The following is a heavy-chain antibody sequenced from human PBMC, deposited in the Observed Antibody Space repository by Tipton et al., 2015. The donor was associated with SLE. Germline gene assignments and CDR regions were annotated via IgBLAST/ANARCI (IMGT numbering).Heavy chain of an antibody. CDR2: ISSRGTTM. CDR3: ARDYDDKFWGSPPGNF. D-gene: IGHD3-16*01. Sequence: SLRLSCAASGFTFSDYYMSWIRQAPAKGLEWLSYISSRGTTMYYAESVKGRFTISRDNTKNSVSLQMNDLRAEDTAVYYCARDYDDKFWGSPPGNFWGQGTMVTVSS. V-gene: IGHV3-11*04. J-gene: IGHJ3*01. CDR1: GFTFSDYY.